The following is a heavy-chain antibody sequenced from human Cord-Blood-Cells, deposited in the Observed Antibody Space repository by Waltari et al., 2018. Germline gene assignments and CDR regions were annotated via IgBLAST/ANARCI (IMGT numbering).Heavy chain of an antibody. CDR1: GFTFSSYS. CDR3: ARVPNAFDI. J-gene: IGHJ3*02. V-gene: IGHV3-21*01. CDR2: IRSSISYR. Sequence: EVQLVESGGGLVKPGGSLRRSCAASGFTFSSYSMNWVRQAPGKGLEWVSSIRSSISYRYYADSVKGRFTISRDNAKNSLYLQMNSLRAEDTAVYYCARVPNAFDIWGQGTMVTVSS.